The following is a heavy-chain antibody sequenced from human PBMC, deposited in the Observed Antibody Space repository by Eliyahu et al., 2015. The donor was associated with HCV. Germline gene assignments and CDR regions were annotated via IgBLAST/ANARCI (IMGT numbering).Heavy chain of an antibody. D-gene: IGHD3-16*01. CDR1: GFTFSRNW. CDR2: IKEDGSEK. J-gene: IGHJ4*02. CDR3: ARDSGRAWGIFDY. Sequence: EVQLVESGGGLVQPGGSLRLSCAVSGFTFSRNWMAWVRQAPGKGLEWVANIKEDGSEKNYVDSVKGRFTISRDNAKNSLFLQMNSLRAEDTAVYYCARDSGRAWGIFDYWGQGTLLTVSS. V-gene: IGHV3-7*03.